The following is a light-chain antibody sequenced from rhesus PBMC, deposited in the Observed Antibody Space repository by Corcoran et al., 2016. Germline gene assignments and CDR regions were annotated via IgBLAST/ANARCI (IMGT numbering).Light chain of an antibody. J-gene: IGKJ3*01. Sequence: DIQMTQSPSSLSASIGDRVTITCRASENDNNFLHWYQQIPGRAPKLLFYKASNLQSGVPSRFSGNGSGLDFTLTIRSLQPEDFGIYYCRQRYGLPFTFGPGTKLDIK. CDR3: RQRYGLPFT. CDR1: ENDNNF. V-gene: IGKV1-74*01. CDR2: KAS.